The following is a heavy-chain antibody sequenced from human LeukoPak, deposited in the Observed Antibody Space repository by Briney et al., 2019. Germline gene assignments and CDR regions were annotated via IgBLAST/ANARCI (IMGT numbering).Heavy chain of an antibody. CDR3: AKEKAGYCSSTSCFDGYDY. CDR2: ISGSGGGT. Sequence: PGGSLRLSCAASGCTFSSYAMSWVRQAPGKGLEWVSAISGSGGGTYYADSVKGRFSISRDNSKNTLFLQLNSLRAEDTAVYYCAKEKAGYCSSTSCFDGYDYWGQGTLVTVSS. V-gene: IGHV3-23*01. D-gene: IGHD2-2*01. CDR1: GCTFSSYA. J-gene: IGHJ4*02.